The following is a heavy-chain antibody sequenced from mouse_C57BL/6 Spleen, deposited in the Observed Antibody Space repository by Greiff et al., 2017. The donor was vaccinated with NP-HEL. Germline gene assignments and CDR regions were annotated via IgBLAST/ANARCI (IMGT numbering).Heavy chain of an antibody. CDR3: ARGEFYYYGSSPAWFAY. Sequence: QVQLQQPGTELVKPGASVKLSCKASGYTFTSYWMHWVKQRPGQGLEWIGNINPSNGGTNYNEKFKSKATLTVDKSSSTAYMQLSSLTSEDSAVYYCARGEFYYYGSSPAWFAYWGQGTLVTVSA. CDR1: GYTFTSYW. D-gene: IGHD1-1*01. V-gene: IGHV1-53*01. CDR2: INPSNGGT. J-gene: IGHJ3*01.